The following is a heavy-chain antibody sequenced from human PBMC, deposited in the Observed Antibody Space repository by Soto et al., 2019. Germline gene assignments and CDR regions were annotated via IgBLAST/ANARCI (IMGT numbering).Heavy chain of an antibody. J-gene: IGHJ6*02. CDR3: ASGYIVVVPAAQGGMDV. D-gene: IGHD2-2*01. Sequence: QVQLQESGPGLVKPSETLSLTCSVSGGSVSSGSCFWSWLRQPPGKGLEWIGYIYYSGRTNYNPSLKSRVTMSVDTSKNQFSLKLSSVTAADTAVYYCASGYIVVVPAAQGGMDVWGQGTTVTVSS. CDR1: GGSVSSGSCF. V-gene: IGHV4-61*01. CDR2: IYYSGRT.